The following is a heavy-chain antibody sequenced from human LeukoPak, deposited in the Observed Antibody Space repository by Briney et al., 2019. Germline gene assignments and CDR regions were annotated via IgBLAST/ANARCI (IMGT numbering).Heavy chain of an antibody. CDR2: ISYDGSNK. D-gene: IGHD6-19*01. CDR3: AKDSQWLVRRWFDP. J-gene: IGHJ5*02. V-gene: IGHV3-30*18. CDR1: GFTFSSYG. Sequence: GGSLRLSCAASGFTFSSYGMHWVRQAPGKGLEWVAVISYDGSNKYYADSVKGRFTISRENSKNTLYLQMNSLRAEDTAVYYCAKDSQWLVRRWFDPWGQGTLVTVSS.